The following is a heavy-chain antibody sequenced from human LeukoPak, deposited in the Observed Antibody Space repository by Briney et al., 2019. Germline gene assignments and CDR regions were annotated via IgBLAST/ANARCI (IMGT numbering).Heavy chain of an antibody. J-gene: IGHJ3*02. Sequence: GGSLRLPCAASGFTFSNYEMNWVRQAPGKGLEWLSYISGYGTTIYYADSVKGRFTISRDNAKNSLYLQMDSLRAEDTAVYYCAREEGWIAAAGTEAFDIWGQGTLVTVSS. V-gene: IGHV3-48*03. CDR2: ISGYGTTI. CDR3: AREEGWIAAAGTEAFDI. CDR1: GFTFSNYE. D-gene: IGHD6-13*01.